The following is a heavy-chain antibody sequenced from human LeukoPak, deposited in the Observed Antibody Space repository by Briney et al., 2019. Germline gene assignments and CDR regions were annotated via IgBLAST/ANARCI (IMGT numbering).Heavy chain of an antibody. J-gene: IGHJ5*02. Sequence: RASETLSLTCTVSGGSISSGSYYWSWIRQPAGKGLEWIGRIYTSGSTNYNPSLKSRVTISIDTSRNQFSMNLNSVTAADTAVYYCAKGAGPPWFDPWGQGTLVTVSS. V-gene: IGHV4-61*02. CDR3: AKGAGPPWFDP. D-gene: IGHD6-19*01. CDR1: GGSISSGSYY. CDR2: IYTSGST.